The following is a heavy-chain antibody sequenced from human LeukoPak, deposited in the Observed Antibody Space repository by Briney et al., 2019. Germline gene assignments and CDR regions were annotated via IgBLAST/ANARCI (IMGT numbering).Heavy chain of an antibody. CDR3: ATANSRYCSGGSCYPFDY. Sequence: GGSLRLSCAASGFTFSSHWMTWVRQAPGKGLEWVGRIKTKTEGGTTDYAAPVKGRFTISRDDSENMLYLQMNSLRTEDTAVYYCATANSRYCSGGSCYPFDYWGQGTRVTVSS. D-gene: IGHD2-15*01. CDR1: GFTFSSHW. CDR2: IKTKTEGGTT. V-gene: IGHV3-15*01. J-gene: IGHJ4*02.